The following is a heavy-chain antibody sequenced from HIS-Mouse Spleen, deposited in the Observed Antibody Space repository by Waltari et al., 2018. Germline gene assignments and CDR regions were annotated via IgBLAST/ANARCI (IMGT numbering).Heavy chain of an antibody. V-gene: IGHV4-34*01. J-gene: IGHJ4*02. CDR2: INHSGST. Sequence: QVQLQQWGAGLLKPSETLSLTCAVYGGSFSGYYWSWIRQPPGKGLEWIGEINHSGSTNYNPSLKGRVTISVDTSKNQFSLKLSSVTAADTAVYYCARSVFSYYYGSGSYYEYYFDYWGQGTLVTVSS. CDR3: ARSVFSYYYGSGSYYEYYFDY. CDR1: GGSFSGYY. D-gene: IGHD3-10*01.